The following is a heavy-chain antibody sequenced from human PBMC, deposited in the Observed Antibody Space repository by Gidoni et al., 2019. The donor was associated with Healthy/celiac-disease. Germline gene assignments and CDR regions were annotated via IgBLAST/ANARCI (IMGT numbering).Heavy chain of an antibody. J-gene: IGHJ4*02. CDR3: ARNVGGGSGWSPADPRSDYFDY. Sequence: QVQLVESGGGVVQHGRSLRLSCAALGFTFSSYAMQWVSQAPGKGLEWVAVISYDGSNKYYADSVKGRFTISRDNSKNTLYLQMNSLRAEDTAVYYCARNVGGGSGWSPADPRSDYFDYWGQGTLVTVSS. V-gene: IGHV3-30-3*01. CDR1: GFTFSSYA. CDR2: ISYDGSNK. D-gene: IGHD6-19*01.